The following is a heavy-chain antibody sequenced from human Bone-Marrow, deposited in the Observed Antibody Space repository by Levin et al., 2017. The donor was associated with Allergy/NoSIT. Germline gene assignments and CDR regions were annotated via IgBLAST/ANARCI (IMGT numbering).Heavy chain of an antibody. J-gene: IGHJ4*02. D-gene: IGHD2-15*01. CDR1: GGSFSGYY. Sequence: PSETLSLTCAVYGGSFSGYYWSWIRQPPGKGLEWIGEINHSGSTNYNPSLKSRVTISVDTSKNQFSLKLSSVTAADTAVYYCARGGGEYCSGGSCYTRGGSIPHFDYWGQGTLVTVSS. V-gene: IGHV4-34*01. CDR2: INHSGST. CDR3: ARGGGEYCSGGSCYTRGGSIPHFDY.